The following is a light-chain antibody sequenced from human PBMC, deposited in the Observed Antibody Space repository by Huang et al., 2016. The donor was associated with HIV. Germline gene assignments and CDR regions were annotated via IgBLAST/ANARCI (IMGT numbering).Light chain of an antibody. Sequence: DVVMTQSPLSLPVTLVKPASISCSSSQSLVHSDGNTYVNWFHQRPGQCPRRLIYKVSNRDSGVPDRFSGSGSGTDFTLKISRVEAEDVGVYYCMQGTHWPLTFGGGTKVEIK. CDR3: MQGTHWPLT. V-gene: IGKV2-30*02. CDR1: QSLVHSDGNTY. CDR2: KVS. J-gene: IGKJ4*01.